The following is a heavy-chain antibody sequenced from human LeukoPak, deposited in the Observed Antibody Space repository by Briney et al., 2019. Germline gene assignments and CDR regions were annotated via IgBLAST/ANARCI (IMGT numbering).Heavy chain of an antibody. V-gene: IGHV3-23*01. Sequence: GGSLRLSCAASGFTFSSYDMSWVRQAPGKGLEWVSSISGSGGSTYYADSVKGRFTISRDNSKNTLYLQMNSLKTEDTAVYYCTTDTAIVSGFDYWGQGTLVTVSS. CDR3: TTDTAIVSGFDY. D-gene: IGHD5-18*01. CDR1: GFTFSSYD. J-gene: IGHJ4*02. CDR2: ISGSGGST.